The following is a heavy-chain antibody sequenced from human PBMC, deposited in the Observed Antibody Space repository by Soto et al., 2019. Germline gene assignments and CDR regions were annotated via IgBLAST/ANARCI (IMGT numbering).Heavy chain of an antibody. CDR1: GFTFSSYS. J-gene: IGHJ3*01. Sequence: EVQLVESGGGLVKPGGSLRLSCAASGFTFSSYSMNWVRQAPGKGLEWVSSISSSSSYIYYADSVKGRFTISRDNAKNALYLQINSLRCDDTAVYYCARVAVATDAFDFWGQGTMVTVSS. CDR3: ARVAVATDAFDF. V-gene: IGHV3-21*01. D-gene: IGHD6-19*01. CDR2: ISSSSSYI.